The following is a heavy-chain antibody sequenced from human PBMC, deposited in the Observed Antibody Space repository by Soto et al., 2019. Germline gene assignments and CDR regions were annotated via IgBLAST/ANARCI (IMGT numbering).Heavy chain of an antibody. CDR2: INNDGSST. J-gene: IGHJ4*02. CDR1: GFTFSSHW. CDR3: ASDLATGY. V-gene: IGHV3-74*01. Sequence: PGGSLRLSCAASGFTFSSHWMHWVRQAPGKGLVWVSRINNDGSSTIYADSVKGRFTVSRDNAKNTLYLQMNSLRAEDTAVYYCASDLATGYWGQGTLVTVSS.